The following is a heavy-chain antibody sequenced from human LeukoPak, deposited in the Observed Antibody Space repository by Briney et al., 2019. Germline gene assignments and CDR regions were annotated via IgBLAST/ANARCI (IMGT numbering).Heavy chain of an antibody. CDR3: ARDRSIAVAAKGHYYYGMDV. Sequence: PSETLSLTCTVSGGSISSSSYYWGWIRQPPGKGLEWIGSIYYSGSTYYNPSLKSRVTISVDTSKNQFSLKLSSVTAADTAVYYCARDRSIAVAAKGHYYYGMDVWGQGTTVTVSS. V-gene: IGHV4-39*07. D-gene: IGHD6-19*01. CDR1: GGSISSSSYY. CDR2: IYYSGST. J-gene: IGHJ6*02.